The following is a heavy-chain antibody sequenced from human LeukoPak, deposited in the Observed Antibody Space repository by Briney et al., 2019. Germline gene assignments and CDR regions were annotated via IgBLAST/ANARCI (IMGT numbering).Heavy chain of an antibody. Sequence: ASVKVSCKASGYTFTSYDINWVRQATGQGLEWMGWMNPNSGNTGYAQKFQGRVTITRNTSINTAYMELSSLRSEDTAVYYCASYFGNGDAFDIWGQGTMVTVSS. V-gene: IGHV1-8*03. CDR1: GYTFTSYD. D-gene: IGHD1-1*01. J-gene: IGHJ3*02. CDR2: MNPNSGNT. CDR3: ASYFGNGDAFDI.